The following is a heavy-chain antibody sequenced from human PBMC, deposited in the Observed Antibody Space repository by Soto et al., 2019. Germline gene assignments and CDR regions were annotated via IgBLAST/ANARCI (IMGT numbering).Heavy chain of an antibody. CDR3: VRDRGYPDSFNI. CDR2: INGDASTI. D-gene: IGHD3-10*01. J-gene: IGHJ3*02. CDR1: GFNFGPFW. V-gene: IGHV3-74*01. Sequence: PGGSLRLSCAASGFNFGPFWMHWVRQAPGKGLVWVSHINGDASTILYADSVKGRSTISRDNARSTLFLQMNGLTAEDTAVYYCVRDRGYPDSFNIRGQGTTVTVS.